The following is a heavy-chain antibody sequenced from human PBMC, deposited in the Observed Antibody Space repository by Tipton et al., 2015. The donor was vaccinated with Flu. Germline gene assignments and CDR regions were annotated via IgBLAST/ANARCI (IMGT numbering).Heavy chain of an antibody. CDR1: GASISSESYY. J-gene: IGHJ3*02. CDR3: ARVGAVTMVRGLAFDAFDI. V-gene: IGHV4-39*07. Sequence: LRLSCTVPGASISSESYYWGWIRQPPGKGLEWIGNIYHSGSTNYNPSLKSRVTISLDKSKNQFSLNLSSVTAADTAVYYCARVGAVTMVRGLAFDAFDIWGLGTMVAVSS. D-gene: IGHD3-10*01. CDR2: IYHSGST.